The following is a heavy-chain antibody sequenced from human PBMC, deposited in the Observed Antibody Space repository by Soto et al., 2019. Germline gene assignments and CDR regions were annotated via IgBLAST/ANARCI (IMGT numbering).Heavy chain of an antibody. D-gene: IGHD5-12*01. CDR2: MGTAGDT. CDR1: GFTFSSYA. V-gene: IGHV3-13*01. J-gene: IGHJ4*02. CDR3: ARVSGGYIGYDWAFDF. Sequence: GGSLRLSCAASGFTFSSYAMHWVRQPTGKGLEWVSGMGTAGDTYYPGSVKGRFTISRENAKNSLYLQMNSLRAGDTAVYYCARVSGGYIGYDWAFDFWGQGTLVTVSS.